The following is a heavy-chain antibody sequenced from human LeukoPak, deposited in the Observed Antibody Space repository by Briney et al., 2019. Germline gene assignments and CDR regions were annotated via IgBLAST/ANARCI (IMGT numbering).Heavy chain of an antibody. CDR2: IKQDGSEK. CDR3: ARDTGGSGSYPDY. CDR1: GFTFSSYW. V-gene: IGHV3-7*01. D-gene: IGHD1-26*01. Sequence: GGSLRLSCAASGFTFSSYWMTWVRQAPGKELEWVANIKQDGSEKYFVDSVKGRFTISRDNAKNSVYLQMNSLRAEDSAVYYCARDTGGSGSYPDYWGQGTLVTVSS. J-gene: IGHJ4*02.